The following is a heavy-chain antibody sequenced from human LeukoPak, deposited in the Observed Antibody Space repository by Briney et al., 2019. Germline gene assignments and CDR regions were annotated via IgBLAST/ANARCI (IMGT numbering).Heavy chain of an antibody. J-gene: IGHJ4*02. CDR3: ARGPSIAVAGTPAY. Sequence: GGSLRLSCAASGLTFSSYAMHWVRQAPGKGLEWVAVISYDGSNKYYADSVKGRFTISRDNSKNTLYLQMNSLRAEDTAVYYCARGPSIAVAGTPAYWGQGTLVTVSS. V-gene: IGHV3-30-3*01. D-gene: IGHD6-19*01. CDR1: GLTFSSYA. CDR2: ISYDGSNK.